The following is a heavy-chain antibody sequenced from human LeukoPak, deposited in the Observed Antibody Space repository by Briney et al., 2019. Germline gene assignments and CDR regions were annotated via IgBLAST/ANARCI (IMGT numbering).Heavy chain of an antibody. CDR3: AKDRLFVVVPAAIGD. CDR1: GFTVSSNY. CDR2: ISGSGGST. D-gene: IGHD2-2*01. V-gene: IGHV3-23*01. J-gene: IGHJ4*02. Sequence: QPGGSLRLSCAASGFTVSSNYMSWVRQAPGKGLEWVSVISGSGGSTYYAESVKGRFTISRDKSKNTLYLQMNSLRAEDTAVYYCAKDRLFVVVPAAIGDWGQGTLVTVSS.